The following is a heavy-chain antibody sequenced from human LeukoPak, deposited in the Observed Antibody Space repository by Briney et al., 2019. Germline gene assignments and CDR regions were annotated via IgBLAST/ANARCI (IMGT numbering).Heavy chain of an antibody. CDR2: IIPIFGTA. CDR1: GGTFSSYA. J-gene: IGHJ5*02. D-gene: IGHD2-2*01. Sequence: SVKVSCKASGGTFSSYAISCVRQAPGQGLEWMGGIIPIFGTANYAQKFQGRVTITPDESTSTAYMELSSVRSEDTAVYSCARSYCSSTSCSRSPNWFDPWGQGTLVTVSS. CDR3: ARSYCSSTSCSRSPNWFDP. V-gene: IGHV1-69*13.